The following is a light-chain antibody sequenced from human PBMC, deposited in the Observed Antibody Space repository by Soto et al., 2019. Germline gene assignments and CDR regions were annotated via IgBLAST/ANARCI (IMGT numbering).Light chain of an antibody. Sequence: LTQPASVSGSPGQSITISCTGTSSDVGGYNYVSWYQQHPGKAPELMIYEVSNRPSGVSNRFSGSKSGNTASLTISGLQAEDEADYYCSSYTSSSTLVFGTGTKVTVL. CDR3: SSYTSSSTLV. V-gene: IGLV2-14*01. J-gene: IGLJ1*01. CDR1: SSDVGGYNY. CDR2: EVS.